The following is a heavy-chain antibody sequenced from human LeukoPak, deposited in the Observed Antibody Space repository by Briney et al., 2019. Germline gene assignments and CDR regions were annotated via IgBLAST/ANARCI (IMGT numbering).Heavy chain of an antibody. CDR1: GYTFTSYG. D-gene: IGHD3-3*01. V-gene: IGHV1-18*01. Sequence: ASVKVSCKASGYTFTSYGISWVRQAPGQGLEWMGWISAYNGNTNYAQKLQGRVTMTTDTSTSTAYMELRSLRSDDTAVYYCARVDEEWLLYPGAVAFDYWGQGTLVTVSS. J-gene: IGHJ4*02. CDR3: ARVDEEWLLYPGAVAFDY. CDR2: ISAYNGNT.